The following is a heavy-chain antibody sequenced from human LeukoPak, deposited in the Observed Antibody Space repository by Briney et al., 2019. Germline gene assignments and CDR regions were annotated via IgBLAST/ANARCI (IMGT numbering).Heavy chain of an antibody. CDR3: VKGGNTAIVGATSFDY. J-gene: IGHJ4*02. CDR2: IRYDGGNE. Sequence: GGSLRLSCAASGFTFSNHGMHWVRRAPGRGLEWVTYIRYDGGNEQYAESVKGRFTISRDNSKNTVDLQMNSLRVEDTAVYYCVKGGNTAIVGATSFDYWGQGTLVTVSS. CDR1: GFTFSNHG. D-gene: IGHD1-26*01. V-gene: IGHV3-30*02.